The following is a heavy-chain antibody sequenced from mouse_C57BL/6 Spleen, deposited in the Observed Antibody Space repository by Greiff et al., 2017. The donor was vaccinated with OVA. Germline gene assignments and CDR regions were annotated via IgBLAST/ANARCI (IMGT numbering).Heavy chain of an antibody. CDR3: ANYDYDGFAY. J-gene: IGHJ3*01. V-gene: IGHV1-19*01. CDR1: GYTFTDYY. Sequence: VQLKQSGPVLVKPGASVKMSCKASGYTFTDYYMNWVKQSHGKSLEWIGVINPYNGGTSYNQKFKGKATLTVDKSSSTAYMELNSLTSEDSAVYYCANYDYDGFAYWGQGTLVTVSA. CDR2: INPYNGGT. D-gene: IGHD2-4*01.